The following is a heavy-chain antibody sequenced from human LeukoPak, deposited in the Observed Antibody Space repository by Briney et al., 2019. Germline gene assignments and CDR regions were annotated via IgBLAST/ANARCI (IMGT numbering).Heavy chain of an antibody. Sequence: PSETLSLTCTASRDSISSPTYSSAWIRQPPGKGLEWLGSVPHSGSAYYSPSLKSRVTMSGDTSKNQFSLRLSSVTAADTAVYYCARRDLVGGVRGYFIDYWGQGTLVTVSS. CDR2: VPHSGSA. D-gene: IGHD1-1*01. V-gene: IGHV4-39*01. CDR3: ARRDLVGGVRGYFIDY. J-gene: IGHJ4*02. CDR1: RDSISSPTYS.